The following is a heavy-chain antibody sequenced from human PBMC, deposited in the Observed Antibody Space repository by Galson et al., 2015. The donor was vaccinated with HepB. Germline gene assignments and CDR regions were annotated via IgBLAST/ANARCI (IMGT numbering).Heavy chain of an antibody. J-gene: IGHJ4*02. V-gene: IGHV1-18*01. CDR1: GYTFSIYG. Sequence: SVKVSCKASGYTFSIYGISWVRQAPGQGLEWMGWISAKNGNTRYAQKLQDRVTMTTDTSTSTAYMELRSLRSDDTAMYYCARESMPGPWGDYWGQGTLVTVSS. CDR3: ARESMPGPWGDY. CDR2: ISAKNGNT. D-gene: IGHD7-27*01.